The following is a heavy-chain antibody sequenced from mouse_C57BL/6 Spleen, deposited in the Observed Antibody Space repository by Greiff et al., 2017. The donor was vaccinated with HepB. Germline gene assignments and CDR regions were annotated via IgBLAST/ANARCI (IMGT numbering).Heavy chain of an antibody. Sequence: EVNVVESGGDLVKPGGSLKLSCAASGFTFSSYGMSWVRQTPDKRLEWVATISSGGSYTYYPDSVKGRFTISRDNAKNTLYLQRSSLKSEDTAMYYCARLGDYGPYYYAMDYWGQGTSVTVSS. J-gene: IGHJ4*01. CDR1: GFTFSSYG. CDR3: ARLGDYGPYYYAMDY. V-gene: IGHV5-6*01. CDR2: ISSGGSYT. D-gene: IGHD2-4*01.